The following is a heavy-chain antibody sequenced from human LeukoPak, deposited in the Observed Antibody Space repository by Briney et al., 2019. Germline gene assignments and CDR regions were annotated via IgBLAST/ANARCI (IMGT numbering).Heavy chain of an antibody. CDR2: INPNSGGT. D-gene: IGHD3-10*01. CDR1: GYTFTGYY. CDR3: ARDFTGASGWGPFWYFDL. V-gene: IGHV1-2*02. Sequence: ASVKVSCKASGYTFTGYYMHWVRQAPGQGLEWMGWINPNSGGTNYAQKFQGRVTMTRDTSISTAYMELSRLRSDDTAVYYCARDFTGASGWGPFWYFDLWGRGTLVTVSS. J-gene: IGHJ2*01.